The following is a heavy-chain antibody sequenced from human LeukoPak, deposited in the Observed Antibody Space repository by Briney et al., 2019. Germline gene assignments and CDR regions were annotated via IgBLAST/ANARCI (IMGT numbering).Heavy chain of an antibody. V-gene: IGHV3-53*01. Sequence: PGGSLRLSCAASGFTFSSYGMSWVRQAPGKGLEWVSVIYSGGSTYYADSVKGRFTISRDNSKNTLYLQMNSLRAEDTAVYYCARDLMVRGLRAYYMDVWGKGTTVTISS. CDR2: IYSGGST. D-gene: IGHD3-10*01. J-gene: IGHJ6*03. CDR3: ARDLMVRGLRAYYMDV. CDR1: GFTFSSYG.